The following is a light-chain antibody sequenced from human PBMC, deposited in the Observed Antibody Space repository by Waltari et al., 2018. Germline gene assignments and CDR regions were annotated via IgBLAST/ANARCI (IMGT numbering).Light chain of an antibody. J-gene: IGKJ4*01. CDR2: AAS. CDR3: EHFNNYPLT. V-gene: IGKV1-9*01. CDR1: QDISHY. Sequence: DIRLTQSPSFLSASVGDRVTITCRASQDISHYLAWYHLRPGKAPKLLIYAASTLQGGVPSRFSGSGSGTDFTLTISSLQPEDFATYYCEHFNNYPLTFGGGTKVEIK.